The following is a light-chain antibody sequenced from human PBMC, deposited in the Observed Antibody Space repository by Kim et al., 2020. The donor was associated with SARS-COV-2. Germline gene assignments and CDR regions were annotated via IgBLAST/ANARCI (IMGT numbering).Light chain of an antibody. V-gene: IGLV10-54*01. CDR1: GNDVGLQG. CDR2: RDT. CDR3: SAWDSSLSSWV. J-gene: IGLJ3*02. Sequence: RRNATPTWPGNGNDVGLQGAAGLQQHQGPPPKLLSDRDTNRPSGISGRLSASRSGSTASLTITGLQPEDEAVYYCSAWDSSLSSWVFGGGTQLTVL.